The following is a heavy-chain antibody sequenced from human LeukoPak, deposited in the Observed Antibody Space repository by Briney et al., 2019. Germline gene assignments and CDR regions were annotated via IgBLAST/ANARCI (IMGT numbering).Heavy chain of an antibody. J-gene: IGHJ4*02. Sequence: GGSLRLSCAASGFTFSSYSMQWVRQAPGKGLEWVSSISSSTYIYYADSVEGRFTLSRDNAKNSLYLQMNSLRAEDTAVYYCARDTYGDYVVDYWGQGTLVIVSS. CDR3: ARDTYGDYVVDY. V-gene: IGHV3-21*01. CDR2: ISSSTYI. D-gene: IGHD4-17*01. CDR1: GFTFSSYS.